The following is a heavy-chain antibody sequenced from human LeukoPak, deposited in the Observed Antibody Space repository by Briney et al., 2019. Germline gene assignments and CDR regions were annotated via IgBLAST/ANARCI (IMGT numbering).Heavy chain of an antibody. Sequence: GGSLRLSCVASEFSSGNYAMSWVRQAPGKGLQWVSQISGTGGATWYAGFARDRFTISRDNSKKTLYLQMSGLRVEDTAMYYCVKDPRDTYGTNWFVSWGQGTLLIVSS. CDR2: ISGTGGAT. V-gene: IGHV3-23*01. D-gene: IGHD2-21*01. CDR1: EFSSGNYA. J-gene: IGHJ5*01. CDR3: VKDPRDTYGTNWFVS.